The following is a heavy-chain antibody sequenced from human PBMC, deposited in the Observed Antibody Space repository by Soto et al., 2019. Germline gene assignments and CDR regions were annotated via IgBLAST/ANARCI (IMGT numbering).Heavy chain of an antibody. J-gene: IGHJ4*02. D-gene: IGHD6-6*01. V-gene: IGHV3-64D*08. CDR3: VKDRYYSSSSGGYFDY. CDR1: GFTFSSYA. CDR2: ISSNGGST. Sequence: GGSLRLSCSASGFTFSSYAMHWVRQAPGKGLEYVSAISSNGGSTYYADSVKGRFTISRDNSKNTLYLQMSSLRAEDTAVYYCVKDRYYSSSSGGYFDYWGQGTLVTVSS.